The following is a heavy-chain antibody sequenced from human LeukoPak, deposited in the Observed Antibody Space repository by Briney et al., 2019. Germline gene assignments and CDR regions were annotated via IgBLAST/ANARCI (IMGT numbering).Heavy chain of an antibody. CDR3: ALYRDSSGYYHYFDY. J-gene: IGHJ4*02. Sequence: GGSLRLSCAASGFTFSSYWMHWVRQAPGKGLVWVSRINSDGSSTSYADSVKGRFTISRDNAKNTLYLQMNSLRAEDTAVYYCALYRDSSGYYHYFDYWGQGTLVTVSS. V-gene: IGHV3-74*01. CDR1: GFTFSSYW. CDR2: INSDGSST. D-gene: IGHD3-22*01.